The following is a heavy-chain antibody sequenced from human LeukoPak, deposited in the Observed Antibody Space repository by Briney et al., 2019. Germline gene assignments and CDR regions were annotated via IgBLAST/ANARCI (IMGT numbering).Heavy chain of an antibody. CDR1: GGSISSSSYY. D-gene: IGHD3-16*01. V-gene: IGHV4-39*07. CDR2: IYYSGST. J-gene: IGHJ5*02. Sequence: SETLSLTCTVSGGSISSSSYYWGWIRQPPGKGLEWIGSIYYSGSTYYNPSLKSRVTISVDSSKDQFSLKLNSLTAADTAVYYCARSVFGNPWFDPWGQGTLVTVSS. CDR3: ARSVFGNPWFDP.